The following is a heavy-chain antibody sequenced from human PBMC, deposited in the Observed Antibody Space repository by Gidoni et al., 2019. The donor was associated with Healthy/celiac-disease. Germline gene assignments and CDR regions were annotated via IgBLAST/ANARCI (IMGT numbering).Heavy chain of an antibody. CDR2: INHSGST. CDR3: ARGIAAAESVDY. Sequence: QVQLQQWGAGLLKPSETLSLTCAVYGGSFSGYYWSWIRQPPGKGLEWIGEINHSGSTNYNPSLKSRVTISVDTSKNQFSLKLSSVTAADTAVYYCARGIAAAESVDYWGQGTLVTVSS. J-gene: IGHJ4*02. V-gene: IGHV4-34*01. CDR1: GGSFSGYY. D-gene: IGHD6-13*01.